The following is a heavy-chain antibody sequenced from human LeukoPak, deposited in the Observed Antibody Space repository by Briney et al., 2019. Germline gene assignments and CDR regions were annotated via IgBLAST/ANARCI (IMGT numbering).Heavy chain of an antibody. Sequence: GASVKVSCKASGYTFTGYYIHWVRQAPGQGLEWMGIINPSGGSTSYAQKFQGRVTMTRDTSTSTVYMELSSLRSEDTAVYYCARDFGLITMIGDYYYMDVWGKGTTVTVSS. CDR3: ARDFGLITMIGDYYYMDV. V-gene: IGHV1-46*01. J-gene: IGHJ6*03. D-gene: IGHD3-22*01. CDR1: GYTFTGYY. CDR2: INPSGGST.